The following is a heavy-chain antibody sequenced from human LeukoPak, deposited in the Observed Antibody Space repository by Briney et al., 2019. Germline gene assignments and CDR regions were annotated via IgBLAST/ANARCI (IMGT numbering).Heavy chain of an antibody. CDR3: ARDTYYYDSSVWAFDI. J-gene: IGHJ3*02. V-gene: IGHV4-31*03. CDR1: GGSISSGGYY. CDR2: IYYSGST. Sequence: PSETLSLTCTVSGGSISSGGYYWSWIRQHPGKGLEWIGYIYYSGSTYYNPSLKSRVTISVDTSKNQFSLKLSSVTAADTAVYYCARDTYYYDSSVWAFDIWGQGTMVTVSS. D-gene: IGHD3-22*01.